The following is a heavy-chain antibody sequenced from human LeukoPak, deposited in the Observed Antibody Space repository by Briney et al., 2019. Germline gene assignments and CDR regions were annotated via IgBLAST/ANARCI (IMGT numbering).Heavy chain of an antibody. CDR2: IYTCGST. V-gene: IGHV4-61*02. CDR3: ARNTYSSSWQYNWFDP. J-gene: IGHJ5*02. Sequence: SETLSLTCTVSGGSISSGSYYWSWIRQPAGKGLEWIRRIYTCGSTNYNPSLKSRVTISVDTSKNQFSLKLSSVTAADTAVYYCARNTYSSSWQYNWFDPWGQGTLVTVSS. D-gene: IGHD6-13*01. CDR1: GGSISSGSYY.